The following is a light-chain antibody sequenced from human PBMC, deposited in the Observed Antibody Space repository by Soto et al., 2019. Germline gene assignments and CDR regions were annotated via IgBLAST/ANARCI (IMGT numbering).Light chain of an antibody. CDR2: WAS. CDR3: QQYYNTPYT. Sequence: DIVMTQSPDSLAVSLGERATINCKSSQSVLYSSNNKNYLAWYQQKPGQPPKLLIYWASTRESGVPDRFSGXXXXXXXXLTXXSLXXXXXXXYYCQQYYNTPYTFGQGTKLEIK. J-gene: IGKJ2*01. V-gene: IGKV4-1*01. CDR1: QSVLYSSNNKNY.